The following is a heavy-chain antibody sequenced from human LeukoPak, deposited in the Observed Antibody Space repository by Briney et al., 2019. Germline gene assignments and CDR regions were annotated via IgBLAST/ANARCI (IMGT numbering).Heavy chain of an antibody. D-gene: IGHD5-18*01. CDR3: ARTTEGGYTYGYFYYYYMDV. V-gene: IGHV4-59*01. J-gene: IGHJ6*03. CDR2: IYYSGST. Sequence: PSETLSLTCAVYGGSFSGYYWSWIRQPPGKGLEWIGYIYYSGSTNYNPSLKSRVTISVDTSKNQLSLKLSSVTAADTAVYYCARTTEGGYTYGYFYYYYMDVWGKGTTVTISS. CDR1: GGSFSGYY.